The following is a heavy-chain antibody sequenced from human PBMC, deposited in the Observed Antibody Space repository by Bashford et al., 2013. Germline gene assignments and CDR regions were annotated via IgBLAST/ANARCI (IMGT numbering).Heavy chain of an antibody. CDR1: GFTFSDYY. CDR2: ISSSGSTI. J-gene: IGHJ3*02. Sequence: GGSLRLSCATSGFTFSDYYMSWIRQAPGKGLEWVSYISSSGSTIYYADSVKGRFTISRDNAKNSLYLQMNSLRAEDTAVYYCARRRRAYFAFDIWGQGTMVTVSS. D-gene: IGHD2-21*01. CDR3: ARRRRAYFAFDI. V-gene: IGHV3-11*01.